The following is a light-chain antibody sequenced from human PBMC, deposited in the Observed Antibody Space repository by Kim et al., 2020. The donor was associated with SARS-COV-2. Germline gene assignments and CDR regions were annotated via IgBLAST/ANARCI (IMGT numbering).Light chain of an antibody. CDR1: QSVSSY. CDR3: HQRSNWPPG. CDR2: DAS. J-gene: IGKJ4*02. Sequence: EIVLTQSPATLSLSPGERATLSCRASQSVSSYLAWYQQKPGQAPRLLIYDASNRATGIPARFSGSGSGTDFTLTISSLEPEDFAVYYCHQRSNWPPGFGGGTKVDIK. V-gene: IGKV3-11*01.